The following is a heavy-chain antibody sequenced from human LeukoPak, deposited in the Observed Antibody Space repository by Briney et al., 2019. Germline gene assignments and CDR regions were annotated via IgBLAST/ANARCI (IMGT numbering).Heavy chain of an antibody. CDR3: ARETTPDYSYYYMDV. Sequence: PGGSLRLSCAASGFTFSSYGMHWVRQAPGKGLEWVAVIWYDGSNKYYADSVKGRFTISRDNAKNSLYLQMNSLRAEDTAVYYCARETTPDYSYYYMDVWGKGTTVTVSS. CDR2: IWYDGSNK. V-gene: IGHV3-33*08. D-gene: IGHD1-7*01. J-gene: IGHJ6*03. CDR1: GFTFSSYG.